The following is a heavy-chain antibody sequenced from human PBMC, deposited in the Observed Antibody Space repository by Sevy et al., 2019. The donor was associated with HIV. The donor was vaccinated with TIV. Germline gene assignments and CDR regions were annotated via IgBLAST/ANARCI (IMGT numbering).Heavy chain of an antibody. V-gene: IGHV3-48*02. D-gene: IGHD3-10*01. CDR3: ARDDTASYLPVS. Sequence: GGSLRLSCAASVFTFSDYSPNWVRQAPGKGLEWVSYISRSGTTRHYADSVRGRFTISRDDAKNSLYLQMSSLRDEDTAVYYCARDDTASYLPVSWGQGTLVTVSS. CDR1: VFTFSDYS. J-gene: IGHJ4*02. CDR2: ISRSGTTR.